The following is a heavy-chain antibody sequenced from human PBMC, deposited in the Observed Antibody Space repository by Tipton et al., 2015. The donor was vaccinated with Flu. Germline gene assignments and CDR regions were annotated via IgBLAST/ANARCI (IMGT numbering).Heavy chain of an antibody. CDR2: YSGST. V-gene: IGHV4-39*07. CDR3: ARLKLFALVNHSYYYGLDV. CDR1: GASISSRSYY. Sequence: LRLSCTVSGASISSRSYYWGWIRQPPGKGLEWIGYSGSTNYNPSLKNRVTISLDTSKNQFSLQLKSVTASDTAVYYCARLKLFALVNHSYYYGLDVWGQGTTVTVSS. D-gene: IGHD3/OR15-3a*01. J-gene: IGHJ6*02.